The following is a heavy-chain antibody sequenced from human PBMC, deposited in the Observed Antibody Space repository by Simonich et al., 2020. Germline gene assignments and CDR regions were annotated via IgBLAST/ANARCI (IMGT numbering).Heavy chain of an antibody. CDR1: GGSFSGYY. CDR2: INHSGNT. J-gene: IGHJ4*02. CDR3: ARGLIGGSYYY. Sequence: QVQLQQWGAGLLKPSETLSLTCAVYGGSFSGYYWRWLPQPPGKGLEWIGEINHSGNTNYNTSLKSRVTISVDTSKNQFSLKLSSVTAADTAVYYCARGLIGGSYYYWGQGTLVTVSS. D-gene: IGHD1-26*01. V-gene: IGHV4-34*01.